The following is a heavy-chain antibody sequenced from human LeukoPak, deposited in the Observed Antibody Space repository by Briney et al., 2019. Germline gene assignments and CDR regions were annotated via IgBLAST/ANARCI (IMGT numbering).Heavy chain of an antibody. J-gene: IGHJ4*02. CDR1: GYTFTGYY. Sequence: GASVKVSCKASGYTFTGYYMHWVRQAPGQGLEWMGRTNPNSGGTNYAQKFQGRVTMTRDTSISTAYMELSRLRSDDTAVYYCARDRIAAAGDYWGQGTLVTVSS. D-gene: IGHD6-13*01. V-gene: IGHV1-2*06. CDR2: TNPNSGGT. CDR3: ARDRIAAAGDY.